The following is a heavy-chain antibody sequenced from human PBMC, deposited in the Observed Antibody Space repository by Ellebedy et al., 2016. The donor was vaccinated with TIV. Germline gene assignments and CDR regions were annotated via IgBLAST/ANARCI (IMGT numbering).Heavy chain of an antibody. CDR2: IIPIFGTA. CDR3: ARDQGRGYSYGYCFY. CDR1: GGTFSSYA. D-gene: IGHD5-18*01. J-gene: IGHJ4*02. Sequence: SVKVSCXASGGTFSSYAISWVRQAPGQGLEWMGGIIPIFGTANYAQKFQGRVTITADKSTSTAYMELSSLRSEDTAVYYCARDQGRGYSYGYCFYWGQGTLVTVSP. V-gene: IGHV1-69*06.